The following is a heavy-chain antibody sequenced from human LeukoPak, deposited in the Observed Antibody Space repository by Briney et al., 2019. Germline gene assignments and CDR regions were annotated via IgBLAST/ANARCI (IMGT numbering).Heavy chain of an antibody. CDR2: IYHSGST. D-gene: IGHD3-10*01. Sequence: SGTLSLTCAVSGVSISTNNWWTWVRQPPGKGLEWIGEIYHSGSTNYNPSLKSRVTISVDKSKNYFSLKLNSVTAADTAVHYCARSWMVRGLSNWFDPWGQGTLVTVSS. V-gene: IGHV4-4*02. CDR3: ARSWMVRGLSNWFDP. J-gene: IGHJ5*02. CDR1: GVSISTNNW.